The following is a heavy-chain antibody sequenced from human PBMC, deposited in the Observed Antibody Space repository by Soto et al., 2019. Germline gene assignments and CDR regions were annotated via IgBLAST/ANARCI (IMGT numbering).Heavy chain of an antibody. CDR2: ISGSGTTT. CDR1: GFIFSNFV. CDR3: AKGARYSSGTIWFDT. Sequence: EVQLLELGGGLVQPGGSPRLSCAASGFIFSNFVMSWVRQAPGKGLEWVSAISGSGTTTYSADSVKGRFTISRDNSKNTLYLQMNSLRAEDTAVYYCAKGARYSSGTIWFDTWGQGTLVTVSS. D-gene: IGHD6-19*01. J-gene: IGHJ5*02. V-gene: IGHV3-23*01.